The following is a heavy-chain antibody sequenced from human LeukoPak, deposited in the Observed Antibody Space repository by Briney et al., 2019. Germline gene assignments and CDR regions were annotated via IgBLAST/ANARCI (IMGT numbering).Heavy chain of an antibody. D-gene: IGHD3-16*01. CDR2: IYSSGST. Sequence: SETLSLTCAVSGGSISSGSYSWSWIRQPPGEGLEWIGYIYSSGSTNYNPSLKSRVTISVDMSKSQFSLKLSSVTAADTAVYYCARGVVITFGGAADYWGQGTLVTVSS. CDR1: GGSISSGSYS. CDR3: ARGVVITFGGAADY. J-gene: IGHJ4*02. V-gene: IGHV4-61*01.